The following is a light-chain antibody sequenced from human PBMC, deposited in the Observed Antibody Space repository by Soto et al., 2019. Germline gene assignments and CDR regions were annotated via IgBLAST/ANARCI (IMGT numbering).Light chain of an antibody. CDR2: KAS. J-gene: IGKJ2*01. CDR1: QSINTW. V-gene: IGKV1-5*03. CDR3: QQYHNFFPT. Sequence: DIPMTQSPSTLSASVGDRVTITCRPSQSINTWLAWYQKKPGKAPKLLIQKASSLESGVPSRFSGSGSGTEFSLTITSLQPDDLATYYCQQYHNFFPTFGHGTQREIK.